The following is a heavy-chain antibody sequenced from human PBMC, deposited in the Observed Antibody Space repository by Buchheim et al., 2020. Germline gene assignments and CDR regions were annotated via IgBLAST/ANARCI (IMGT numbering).Heavy chain of an antibody. CDR2: INHTGSS. D-gene: IGHD6-13*01. CDR1: GGSFSGYY. CDR3: ARVVVQYGSSLYREYYYYMDV. J-gene: IGHJ6*03. Sequence: QVRLQQWGAGQLKPSETLSLTCAVYGGSFSGYYWTWIRQPPGRGLEWIGEINHTGSSNYNPSLKSRVTMSVDTSKNQFSLKLTSVTAADTAKYFCARVVVQYGSSLYREYYYYMDVWGKGTT. V-gene: IGHV4-34*01.